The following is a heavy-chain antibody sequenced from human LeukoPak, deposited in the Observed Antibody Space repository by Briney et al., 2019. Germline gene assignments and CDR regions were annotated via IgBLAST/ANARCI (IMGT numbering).Heavy chain of an antibody. D-gene: IGHD3-22*01. V-gene: IGHV3-48*01. CDR3: ARDNYYDSSGYPLLGWFDP. CDR2: ISSSSSII. Sequence: PGGSLRLSCAASGFTFSTYNMNWVRQAPGKGLEWVSYISSSSSIIYYADSVKGRFTISRDNAKKSVYLQMNSLRAEDTAVYYCARDNYYDSSGYPLLGWFDPWGQGTLVTVSS. J-gene: IGHJ5*02. CDR1: GFTFSTYN.